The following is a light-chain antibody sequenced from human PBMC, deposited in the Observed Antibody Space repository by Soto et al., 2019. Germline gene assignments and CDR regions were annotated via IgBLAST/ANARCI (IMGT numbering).Light chain of an antibody. CDR3: TSFVATNNLRV. J-gene: IGLJ1*01. CDR2: EVN. Sequence: SALTQPPSASGSPGQSVTISCTGSSSVIGSYKYVSWYQQHPGKAPKLIIYEVNERPSGVPDRFSGSKSGNTASLTVSGLQPEDEAEYYCTSFVATNNLRVFGTGTKLTVL. V-gene: IGLV2-8*01. CDR1: SSVIGSYKY.